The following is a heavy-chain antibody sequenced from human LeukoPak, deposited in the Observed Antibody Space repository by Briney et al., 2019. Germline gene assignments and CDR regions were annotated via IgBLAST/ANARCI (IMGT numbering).Heavy chain of an antibody. D-gene: IGHD3-3*01. CDR3: ARDQDFRSGRYRRDFGY. Sequence: ASVKVSCKASGYTFTSYYMHWVRQAPGQGPEWMGWVNTITGTPTYAQGFTGRFVFSLDTSVSTAYLEINNLRADDTAVYYCARDQDFRSGRYRRDFGYWGQGTLVTVSS. J-gene: IGHJ4*02. CDR1: GYTFTSYY. CDR2: VNTITGTP. V-gene: IGHV7-4-1*02.